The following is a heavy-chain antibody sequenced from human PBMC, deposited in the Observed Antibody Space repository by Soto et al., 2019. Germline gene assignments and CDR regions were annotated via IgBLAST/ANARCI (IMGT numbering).Heavy chain of an antibody. CDR3: SKKWVVPAAIGFPAY. V-gene: IGHV3-48*02. Sequence: GGSLRLSCAASGFTFSNIGISWVRQAPGKGLEWISFIDSSRSPIYYADSVKGRFTISRDSATNSLNLQMNSLRDGDTAVYYYSKKWVVPAAIGFPAYLGQGTLVTVSS. CDR1: GFTFSNIG. J-gene: IGHJ4*02. D-gene: IGHD2-2*01. CDR2: IDSSRSPI.